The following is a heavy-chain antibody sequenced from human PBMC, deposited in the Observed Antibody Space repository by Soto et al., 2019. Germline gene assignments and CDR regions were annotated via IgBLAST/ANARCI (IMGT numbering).Heavy chain of an antibody. D-gene: IGHD6-19*01. CDR3: VRDGSSGWHFDS. CDR2: ISSSGYI. Sequence: NPGGSLRLSCAASGFNFNSYTINWVRQAPGKRLEWLSSISSSGYIFSTDSVRGRFTISRDNAKNSVYLQINSLRAEDTAVYYCVRDGSSGWHFDSWGQGTLVTVSS. CDR1: GFNFNSYT. J-gene: IGHJ4*02. V-gene: IGHV3-21*01.